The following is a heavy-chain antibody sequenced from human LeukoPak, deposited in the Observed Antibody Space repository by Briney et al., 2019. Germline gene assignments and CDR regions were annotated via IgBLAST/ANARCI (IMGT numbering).Heavy chain of an antibody. Sequence: GRSLRLSCAVSGFKFSSYAMTWVRQAAGNGLEWVSAISGSGASTYYTDSVKGRFTISRDNSKNTLYLQMNSLRAEDTAVYYCAKVTTVTTPTYGYFDLWGRGTLVTVSS. CDR3: AKVTTVTTPTYGYFDL. D-gene: IGHD4-17*01. CDR1: GFKFSSYA. CDR2: ISGSGAST. V-gene: IGHV3-23*01. J-gene: IGHJ2*01.